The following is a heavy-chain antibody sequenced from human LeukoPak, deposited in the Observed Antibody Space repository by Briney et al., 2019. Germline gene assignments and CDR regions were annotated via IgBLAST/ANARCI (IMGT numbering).Heavy chain of an antibody. CDR1: GGTFSSYA. CDR2: IIPIFGTA. J-gene: IGHJ6*02. Sequence: ASVKVSCKASGGTFSSYAISWVRQAPGQGPEWMGGIIPIFGTANYAQKFQGRVTITADESTSTAYMELSSLRSEDTAVYYCARVPEKDIVATLNYYGMDVWGQGTTVTVSS. CDR3: ARVPEKDIVATLNYYGMDV. V-gene: IGHV1-69*13. D-gene: IGHD5-12*01.